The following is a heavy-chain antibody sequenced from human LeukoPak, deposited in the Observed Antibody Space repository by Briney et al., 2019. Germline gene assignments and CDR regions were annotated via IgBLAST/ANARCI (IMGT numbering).Heavy chain of an antibody. CDR2: INPEKRDT. Sequence: ASVKVSCKASGYTFTGYAIHWVRQAPGQGLEWMGWINPEKRDTGYAHKLQGRVTMTSDTSISTAYMELSSLRSEDTAVYYCAKKVRGPSHPLDFWGQGTLVTVSS. J-gene: IGHJ4*02. CDR3: AKKVRGPSHPLDF. V-gene: IGHV1-2*02. CDR1: GYTFTGYA. D-gene: IGHD5-12*01.